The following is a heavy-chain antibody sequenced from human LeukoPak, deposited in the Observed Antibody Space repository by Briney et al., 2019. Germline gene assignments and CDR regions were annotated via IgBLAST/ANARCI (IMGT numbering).Heavy chain of an antibody. V-gene: IGHV3-23*01. CDR3: AKGRRTDFHYYYYMDV. CDR1: GFTFSTYA. CDR2: IVGSDDAT. D-gene: IGHD3-3*01. J-gene: IGHJ6*03. Sequence: PGGSLRLSCEASGFTFSTYAMTWVRQAPGKGLEWVSAIVGSDDATNYADSVKGRFTISRDNSKNVLNLQMDSLRAEDTAIYYCAKGRRTDFHYYYYMDVWGKGTTVTVSS.